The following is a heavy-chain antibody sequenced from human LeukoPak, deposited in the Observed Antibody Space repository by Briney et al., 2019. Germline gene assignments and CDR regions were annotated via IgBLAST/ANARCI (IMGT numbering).Heavy chain of an antibody. D-gene: IGHD5-18*01. CDR2: ISYDGSNK. CDR1: GFTFSNYG. Sequence: GGSLRLSCAASGFTFSNYGMHWVRQAPGKGLEWVAVISYDGSNKYYADSVKGRFTISRDNSKNTLYLQMNSLRAEDTAVYYCAKVETAGLFDYWGQGTLVTVSS. CDR3: AKVETAGLFDY. J-gene: IGHJ4*02. V-gene: IGHV3-30*18.